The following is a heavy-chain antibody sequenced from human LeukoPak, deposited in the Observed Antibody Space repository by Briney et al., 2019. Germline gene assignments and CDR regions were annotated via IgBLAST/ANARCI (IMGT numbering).Heavy chain of an antibody. CDR1: GFTFSSYA. J-gene: IGHJ4*02. CDR3: RVVVAATIYF. CDR2: ISYDGSNK. Sequence: GGSLRLSCAASGFTFSSYAMHWVRQAPGKGLEWVAVISYDGSNKYYADSVKGRFTISRDNSKNTLYLQMNSLRAEDTAVYYCRVVVAATIYFWGQGTLVTVSS. V-gene: IGHV3-30*04. D-gene: IGHD2-15*01.